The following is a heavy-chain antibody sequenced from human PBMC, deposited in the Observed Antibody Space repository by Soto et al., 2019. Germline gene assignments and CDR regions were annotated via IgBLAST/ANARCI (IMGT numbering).Heavy chain of an antibody. J-gene: IGHJ4*02. V-gene: IGHV1-69*01. CDR2: IIPVFQTA. CDR3: ARGGGGYTWFNEF. Sequence: QEQLVQSGAEVKKPGSSVKVSCKASGGLFSSYPISWVRQVPGQGLEWMGGIIPVFQTAYYTQRFQGRVTITADESTNTAYRGLSSLRSEETAINYCARGGGGYTWFNEFWGQGTLVTVSS. CDR1: GGLFSSYP. D-gene: IGHD2-21*01.